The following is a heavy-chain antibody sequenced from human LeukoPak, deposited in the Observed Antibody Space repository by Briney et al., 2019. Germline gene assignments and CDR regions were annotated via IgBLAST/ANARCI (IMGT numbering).Heavy chain of an antibody. J-gene: IGHJ4*02. Sequence: ASVKVSCKASGYTFTGYYMHWVRQAPGQGLEWMGWINPNSGGTNYTQKFQGRVTMTRDTSISTAYMELSRLRSDDTAVYYCASLAAAGTGEGFLDYWGQGTLVTVSS. CDR2: INPNSGGT. D-gene: IGHD6-13*01. CDR3: ASLAAAGTGEGFLDY. CDR1: GYTFTGYY. V-gene: IGHV1-2*02.